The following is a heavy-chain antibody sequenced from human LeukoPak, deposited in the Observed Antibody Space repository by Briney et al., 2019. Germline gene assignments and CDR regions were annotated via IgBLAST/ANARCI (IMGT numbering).Heavy chain of an antibody. J-gene: IGHJ5*02. V-gene: IGHV1-46*01. D-gene: IGHD2-2*01. CDR3: ARDHIVVVPAATSREIWFDP. CDR2: INPSGGST. CDR1: GYTFTSYY. Sequence: ASVKVSCKASGYTFTSYYMHWVRQAPGQGLEWMGIINPSGGSTSYAQKFQGRVTMTRDTSTSTVYMELSSLRSEDTAVYYCARDHIVVVPAATSREIWFDPWGQGTPVTVSS.